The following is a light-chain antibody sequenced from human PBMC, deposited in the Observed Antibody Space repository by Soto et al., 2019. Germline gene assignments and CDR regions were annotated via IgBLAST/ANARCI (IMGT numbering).Light chain of an antibody. Sequence: QSVLTQPASVSGSPGQSITISCTGTSSDVGSYNYVSWYRQHPGKAPQLLIYDVTHRPAGVSSRFSGSKSDNTASLTISWLQAEDEADYYCSSYTDTTTRYVFGSGTKLTV. J-gene: IGLJ1*01. CDR2: DVT. CDR3: SSYTDTTTRYV. CDR1: SSDVGSYNY. V-gene: IGLV2-14*03.